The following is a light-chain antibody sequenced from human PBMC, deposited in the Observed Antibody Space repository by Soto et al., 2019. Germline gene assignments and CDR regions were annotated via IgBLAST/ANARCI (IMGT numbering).Light chain of an antibody. CDR2: DAS. CDR3: QHYGGSFI. Sequence: EIVMTQSPATLSVSPGERATLSCRASQSVSTYLAWYQQKPGQAPRRLIYDASNRATGIPARFSGSGSGTDFTLTISSLEPEDFAVYYCQHYGGSFIFGPGTKVDIK. V-gene: IGKV3-11*01. CDR1: QSVSTY. J-gene: IGKJ3*01.